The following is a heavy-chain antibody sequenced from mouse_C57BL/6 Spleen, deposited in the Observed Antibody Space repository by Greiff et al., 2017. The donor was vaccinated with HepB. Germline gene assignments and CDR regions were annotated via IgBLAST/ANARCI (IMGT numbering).Heavy chain of an antibody. CDR3: ARHYYGSSYGFAY. D-gene: IGHD1-1*01. J-gene: IGHJ3*01. CDR1: GYTFTSYW. Sequence: VQLQQSGAELVRPGSSVKLSCKASGYTFTSYWMHWVKQRPIQGLEWIGNIDPSDSETHYNQKFKDKATLTVDKSSSTAYMQLSSLTSEDSAVYYCARHYYGSSYGFAYWGQGTLVTVSA. CDR2: IDPSDSET. V-gene: IGHV1-52*01.